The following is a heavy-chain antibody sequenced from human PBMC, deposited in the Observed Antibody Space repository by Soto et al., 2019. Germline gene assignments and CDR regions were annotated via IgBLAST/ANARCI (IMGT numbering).Heavy chain of an antibody. J-gene: IGHJ4*02. CDR3: ARVAY. V-gene: IGHV3-48*04. Sequence: GSLRLSCAASGFTFSSYGMNWVRQAPGKGLEWVSYISSSSSMIYYADSVKGRFIISRDNAQNSLFLQMNTLRPEDTAMYYCARVAYWGPGTQVTVSS. CDR2: ISSSSSMI. CDR1: GFTFSSYG.